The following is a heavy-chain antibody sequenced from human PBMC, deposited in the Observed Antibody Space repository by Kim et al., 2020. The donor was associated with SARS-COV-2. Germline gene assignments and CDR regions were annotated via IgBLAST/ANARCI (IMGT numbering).Heavy chain of an antibody. D-gene: IGHD3-3*01. CDR2: IWYDGSNK. Sequence: GGSLRLSCAASGFTFSSYGIHGVRQAPGKGLEWVEVIWYDGSNKYYADSVKGRFTISRDNSKNTLYLQMNSLRAEDTAVYYCAKDGGIGAFDYWGQGTLVPISS. CDR3: AKDGGIGAFDY. CDR1: GFTFSSYG. J-gene: IGHJ4*02. V-gene: IGHV3-33*06.